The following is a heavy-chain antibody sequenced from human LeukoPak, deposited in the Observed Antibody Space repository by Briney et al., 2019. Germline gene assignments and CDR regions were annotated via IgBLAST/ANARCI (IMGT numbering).Heavy chain of an antibody. J-gene: IGHJ4*02. CDR3: AREPLTGRHPYFDY. CDR2: ISSSSSYI. V-gene: IGHV3-21*01. D-gene: IGHD3-9*01. CDR1: GFTFSSYS. Sequence: GGSLRLSCAASGFTFSSYSMNWVRQAPGKGLEWVSSISSSSSYIYYADSVKGRFTISRDNAKNSLYLQMNSLRAEDTAVYYCAREPLTGRHPYFDYWGQGTLVTASS.